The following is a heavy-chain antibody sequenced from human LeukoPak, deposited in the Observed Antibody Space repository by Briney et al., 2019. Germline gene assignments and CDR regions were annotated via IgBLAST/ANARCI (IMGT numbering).Heavy chain of an antibody. V-gene: IGHV1-46*01. D-gene: IGHD3-22*01. CDR2: INPSGGST. J-gene: IGHJ3*02. Sequence: GASVKVSCKASGYTFTSYYMHWVRQAPGQGLEWMGIINPSGGSTSYAQKFQGRVTMTRDMCTSTVYMELSSLRSEDTAVYYCARAPYYYDSSGYPDAFDIWGQGTMVTVSS. CDR3: ARAPYYYDSSGYPDAFDI. CDR1: GYTFTSYY.